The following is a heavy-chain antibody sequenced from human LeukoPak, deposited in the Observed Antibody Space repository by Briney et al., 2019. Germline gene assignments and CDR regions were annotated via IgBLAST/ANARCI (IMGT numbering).Heavy chain of an antibody. CDR1: GYTFTGHS. V-gene: IGHV1-2*02. Sequence: ASLKVSCKASGYTFTGHSMHWVRQAPGQGLEWMGWINPNSADTNYAQKFQDRVTMTSDTSSSTAYMELTRLRSDDTAVYYCVTSATDDGFCFDYWGQGTLVTVSS. CDR2: INPNSADT. CDR3: VTSATDDGFCFDY. D-gene: IGHD3-10*01. J-gene: IGHJ4*02.